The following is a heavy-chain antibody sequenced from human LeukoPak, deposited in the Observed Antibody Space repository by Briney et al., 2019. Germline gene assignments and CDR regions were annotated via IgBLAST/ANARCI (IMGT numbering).Heavy chain of an antibody. V-gene: IGHV6-1*01. CDR2: TYYRSKWYN. CDR1: GDSVSSNSAA. CDR3: AREKSIAARRVDAYNWFDP. J-gene: IGHJ5*02. Sequence: SQTLSLTCAISGDSVSSNSAAWNWIRQSPSRGLEWLGRTYYRSKWYNDYAVSVKSRITINPDTSKNQFSLQLNSVTPEDTAVYYCAREKSIAARRVDAYNWFDPWGQGTLVTVSS. D-gene: IGHD6-6*01.